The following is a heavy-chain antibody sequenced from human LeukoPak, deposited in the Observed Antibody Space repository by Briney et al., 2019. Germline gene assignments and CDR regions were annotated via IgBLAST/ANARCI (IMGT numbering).Heavy chain of an antibody. V-gene: IGHV3-33*01. CDR1: GFTFSSYG. Sequence: HPGGSLRLSCAASGFTFSSYGMHWVRQAPGKGLEWVAVIWYDGSNKYYADSVKGRSTISRDNSKNTLYLQMNSLRAEDTAVYYCARAPSPLAVAGTDYWGQGTLVTVSS. CDR3: ARAPSPLAVAGTDY. J-gene: IGHJ4*02. D-gene: IGHD6-19*01. CDR2: IWYDGSNK.